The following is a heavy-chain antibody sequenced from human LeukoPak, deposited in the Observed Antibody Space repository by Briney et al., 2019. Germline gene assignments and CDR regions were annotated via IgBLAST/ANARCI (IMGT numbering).Heavy chain of an antibody. CDR2: IKNKTDGGTT. V-gene: IGHV3-15*01. CDR1: GFTFSNAW. Sequence: PGGSLRLSCAASGFTFSNAWMSWVRQAPGKGLEWVGRIKNKTDGGTTDYAAPVKGRFTISSDDSKNTLYLQMNSLKTEDTAVYYCTTALSDFWSGYRYFDYWGQGTLVTVSS. CDR3: TTALSDFWSGYRYFDY. D-gene: IGHD3-3*01. J-gene: IGHJ4*02.